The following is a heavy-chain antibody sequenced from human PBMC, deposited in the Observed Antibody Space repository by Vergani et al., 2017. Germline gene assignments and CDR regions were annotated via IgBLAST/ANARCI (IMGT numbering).Heavy chain of an antibody. Sequence: QVQLVESGGGVVQPGRSLRLSCAASGFTFSSYAMHWVRQAPGKGLEWVAVISYDGSNKYYADSVKGRFTISRDNSKNTLYLQMNSLRAEDTAVYYRAKDISNYYDSSGYLDYWGQGTLVTVSS. D-gene: IGHD3-22*01. CDR2: ISYDGSNK. V-gene: IGHV3-30*01. CDR3: AKDISNYYDSSGYLDY. J-gene: IGHJ4*02. CDR1: GFTFSSYA.